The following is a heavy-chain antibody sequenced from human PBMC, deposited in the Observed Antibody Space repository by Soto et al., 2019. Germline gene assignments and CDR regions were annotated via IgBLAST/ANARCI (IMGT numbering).Heavy chain of an antibody. V-gene: IGHV3-66*01. CDR2: IYGDGGT. CDR3: VGTFCGGDCYSRYYYYGMDV. Sequence: GGSLRLSCAAPGFAVTSTYMSWVPQALGKGLVWVSIIYGDGGTSYADSVKGRFTISRDNSKNTLYLQLNTLRAEDTAVYYCVGTFCGGDCYSRYYYYGMDVWGQGT. D-gene: IGHD2-21*02. J-gene: IGHJ6*02. CDR1: GFAVTSTY.